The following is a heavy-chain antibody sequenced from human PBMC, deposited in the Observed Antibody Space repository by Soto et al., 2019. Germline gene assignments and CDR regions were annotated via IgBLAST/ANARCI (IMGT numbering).Heavy chain of an antibody. J-gene: IGHJ6*02. Sequence: GSLRLSCAASGFTFSSYGMHWVRQAPGKGLEWVAVIWYDGSNKYYADSVKGRFTISRDNSKNTLYLQMNSLRAEDTAVYYCARDKNGRRPYYYGMDVWGQGTTVTV. CDR2: IWYDGSNK. D-gene: IGHD1-1*01. CDR1: GFTFSSYG. V-gene: IGHV3-33*01. CDR3: ARDKNGRRPYYYGMDV.